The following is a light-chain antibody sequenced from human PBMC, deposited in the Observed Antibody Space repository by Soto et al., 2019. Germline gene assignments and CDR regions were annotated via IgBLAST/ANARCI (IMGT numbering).Light chain of an antibody. J-gene: IGKJ1*01. V-gene: IGKV3-15*01. CDR1: QSVSSN. Sequence: EIVMTQSPATLSVSPGERATLSCRASQSVSSNLAWYQQKPGQAPRLLIYGASTRATGIPARFSGSGSGTEFTLTISSLQSEDFAVYYCQQYNNWPPPWTFGQGTKV. CDR3: QQYNNWPPPWT. CDR2: GAS.